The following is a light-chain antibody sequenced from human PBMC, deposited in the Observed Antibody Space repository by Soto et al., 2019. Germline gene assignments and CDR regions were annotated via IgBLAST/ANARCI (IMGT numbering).Light chain of an antibody. J-gene: IGKJ5*01. Sequence: FPQSHASLFLSPERSAYLSSRASQSVSSYLAWYQQKPGQAPRLLIYDASNRATVFPSRFSGSDYGTDFTRTICGPALEDFALYYSQRRQYRPPITVGQGTRLEIK. CDR2: DAS. CDR1: QSVSSY. V-gene: IGKV3-11*01. CDR3: QRRQYRPPIT.